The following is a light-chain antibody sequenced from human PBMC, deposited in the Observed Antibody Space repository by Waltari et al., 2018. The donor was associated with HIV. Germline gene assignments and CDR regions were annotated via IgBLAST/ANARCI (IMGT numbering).Light chain of an antibody. Sequence: QSALTQPASVSGSPGQSITISCTGTSSDVGGYNLGSWYQQHPGKAPKLMIYGVSKRPSGVSNRFSGSKAGETASRTISGLQAEDEAGYYCCSYAGSSTHVFGVGTKVTVL. CDR3: CSYAGSSTHV. CDR1: SSDVGGYNL. J-gene: IGLJ1*01. V-gene: IGLV2-23*02. CDR2: GVS.